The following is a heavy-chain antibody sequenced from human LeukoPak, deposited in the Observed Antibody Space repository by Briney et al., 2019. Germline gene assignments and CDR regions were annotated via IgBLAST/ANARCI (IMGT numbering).Heavy chain of an antibody. J-gene: IGHJ3*02. V-gene: IGHV3-30*18. CDR3: AKESVGSYSPHAFDI. CDR2: ISYDGSNK. CDR1: GFTFSSHG. D-gene: IGHD1-26*01. Sequence: GGSLRLSCAASGFTFSSHGMHWVRQAPGKGLEWVAVISYDGSNKYYADSVKGRFTISRDNSKNTLYLQMNSLRAEDTAVYYCAKESVGSYSPHAFDIWGQGTMVTVSS.